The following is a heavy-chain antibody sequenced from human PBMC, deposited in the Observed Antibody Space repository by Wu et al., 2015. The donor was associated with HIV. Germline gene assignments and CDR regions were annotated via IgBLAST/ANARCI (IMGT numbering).Heavy chain of an antibody. J-gene: IGHJ6*02. CDR3: ARDLVLGDTMVRGAPYYYYGMDV. V-gene: IGHV1-2*02. CDR1: GYTFTGYY. CDR2: INPNSGGT. D-gene: IGHD3-10*01. Sequence: QVQLVQSGADVKKPGASVKVSCKASGYTFTGYYMHWVRQAPGQGLEWMGWINPNSGGTNYAQKFQGRVTMTRDTSISTAYMELSRLRSDDTAVYYCARDLVLGDTMVRGAPYYYYGMDVWGQGTTVTVSS.